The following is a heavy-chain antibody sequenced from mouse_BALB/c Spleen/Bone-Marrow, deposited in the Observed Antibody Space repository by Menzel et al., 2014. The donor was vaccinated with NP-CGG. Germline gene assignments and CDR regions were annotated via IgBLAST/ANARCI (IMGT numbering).Heavy chain of an antibody. CDR1: GFTFSWYA. V-gene: IGHV5-9-4*01. CDR3: VRDSSGYFDY. D-gene: IGHD3-1*01. CDR2: ISSAGSHT. Sequence: EVQLVESGGGLVKPGGSLKLSCAASGFTFSWYAMSWVRQSPEKRLEWVAEISSAGSHTYYPDTVTGRFTISRDNAKNTLYLEMGSLRSEDTAMYYCVRDSSGYFDYWGQGTTLTVSS. J-gene: IGHJ2*01.